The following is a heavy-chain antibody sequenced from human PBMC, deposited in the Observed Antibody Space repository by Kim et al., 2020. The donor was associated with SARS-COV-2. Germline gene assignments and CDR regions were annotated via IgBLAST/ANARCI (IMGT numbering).Heavy chain of an antibody. V-gene: IGHV3-23*01. D-gene: IGHD6-13*01. Sequence: ADAVKGRFTISRDNSKNTLYLQMNSLRAEDTAVYYCAKQHLRIAASDFDYWGQGTLVTVSS. J-gene: IGHJ4*02. CDR3: AKQHLRIAASDFDY.